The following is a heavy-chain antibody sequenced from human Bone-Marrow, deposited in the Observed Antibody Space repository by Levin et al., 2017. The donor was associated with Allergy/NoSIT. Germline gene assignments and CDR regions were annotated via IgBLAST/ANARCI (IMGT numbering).Heavy chain of an antibody. J-gene: IGHJ4*02. D-gene: IGHD2-21*02. V-gene: IGHV3-74*01. Sequence: LSLTCAASGLTFSRYWMHWVRQAPGKGLVWVAHINSDGSSTTYADFVKGRFTISRDNAKNTLYLQMNSLRAEDTGIYYCTGVTDFDYWGQGTPVTVSS. CDR2: INSDGSST. CDR1: GLTFSRYW. CDR3: TGVTDFDY.